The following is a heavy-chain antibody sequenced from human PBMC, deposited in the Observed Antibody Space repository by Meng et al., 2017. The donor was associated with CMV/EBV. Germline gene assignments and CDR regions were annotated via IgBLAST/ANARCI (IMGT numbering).Heavy chain of an antibody. Sequence: GESLKISCAASGFTFSSYWMHWVRQAPGKGLVWVSRINSDGSSTSYADSVKGRFTISRGNAKNTLYLQMNSLRAEDTAVYYCARDQEVWQQLVFPFDPWGQGTLVTVSS. V-gene: IGHV3-74*01. CDR2: INSDGSST. D-gene: IGHD6-13*01. CDR1: GFTFSSYW. CDR3: ARDQEVWQQLVFPFDP. J-gene: IGHJ5*02.